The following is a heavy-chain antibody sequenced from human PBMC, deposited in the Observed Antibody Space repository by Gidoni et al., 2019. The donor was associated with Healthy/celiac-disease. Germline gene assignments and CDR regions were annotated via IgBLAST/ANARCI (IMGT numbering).Heavy chain of an antibody. J-gene: IGHJ1*01. CDR3: AKEGVDIVVVPAAISGIGYRYFQH. Sequence: TGKGLEWVAVISYDGSNKYYADSVKGRFTISRDNSKNTLYLQMNSLIAEDTAVYYCAKEGVDIVVVPAAISGIGYRYFQHWGQGTLVTVSS. CDR2: ISYDGSNK. V-gene: IGHV3-30*18. D-gene: IGHD2-2*01.